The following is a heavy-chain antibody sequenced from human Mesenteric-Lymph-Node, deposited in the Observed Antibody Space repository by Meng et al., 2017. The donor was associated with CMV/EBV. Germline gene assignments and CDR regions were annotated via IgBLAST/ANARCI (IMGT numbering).Heavy chain of an antibody. CDR1: GFTFSSYA. V-gene: IGHV3-23*03. CDR3: ASREDYCTSTTCHDY. D-gene: IGHD2-2*01. J-gene: IGHJ4*02. Sequence: GESLKISCAASGFTFSSYAMSWVRQAPGKGLEWVSVIYSGGSSTYYADSVKGRFTISRDNSKNTLYLQMNSLRADDTAVYYCASREDYCTSTTCHDYWGQGTLVTVSS. CDR2: IYSGGSST.